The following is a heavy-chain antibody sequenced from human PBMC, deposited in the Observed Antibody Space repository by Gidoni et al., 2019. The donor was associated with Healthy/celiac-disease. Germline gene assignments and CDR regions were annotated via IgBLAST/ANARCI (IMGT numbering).Heavy chain of an antibody. CDR2: ISGSGGST. CDR1: GFTFSSYA. J-gene: IGHJ3*02. D-gene: IGHD3-22*01. CDR3: AKDLTTLDGYNPMGAFDI. Sequence: EVQLLESGGGLVQPGGSLRLSCAASGFTFSSYAMSWVRQAPGKGLEWVSAISGSGGSTYYADSVKVRFTISRDNSKNTLYLQMNSLRAEDTAVYYCAKDLTTLDGYNPMGAFDIWGQGTMVTVSS. V-gene: IGHV3-23*01.